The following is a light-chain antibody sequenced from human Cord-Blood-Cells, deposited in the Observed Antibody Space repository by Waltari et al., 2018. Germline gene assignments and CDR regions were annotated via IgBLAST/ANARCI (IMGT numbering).Light chain of an antibody. V-gene: IGKV3-11*01. Sequence: EIVLTQSPATLSLSPGERATLSCRASQSVSSYLAWYHQKPGQAPRPLIYDASNRATGIPARFSGSGSGTDFTLTISSLEPEDFAVYYCQQRSNWLTFGGGTKVEIK. CDR3: QQRSNWLT. CDR1: QSVSSY. J-gene: IGKJ4*01. CDR2: DAS.